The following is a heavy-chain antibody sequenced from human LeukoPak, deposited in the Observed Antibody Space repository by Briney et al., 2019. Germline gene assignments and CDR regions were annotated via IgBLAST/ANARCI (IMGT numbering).Heavy chain of an antibody. J-gene: IGHJ4*02. Sequence: GGSLRLSCAASGFSVTRNYVSWVRQAPGKGLEWVSLMYSGGGTSYADSVKGRFTISRDTSKNTLYLQMSNLRAEDTALYYCARYDNGKDYFDYWGQGTLVTVSS. CDR3: ARYDNGKDYFDY. V-gene: IGHV3-53*01. CDR2: MYSGGGT. D-gene: IGHD1-1*01. CDR1: GFSVTRNY.